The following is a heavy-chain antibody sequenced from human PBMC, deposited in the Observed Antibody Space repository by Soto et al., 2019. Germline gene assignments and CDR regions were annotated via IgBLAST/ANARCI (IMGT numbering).Heavy chain of an antibody. CDR1: GGSISSSSYY. CDR2: IYYSGTT. J-gene: IGHJ5*02. V-gene: IGHV4-39*01. D-gene: IGHD2-15*01. CDR3: TRFRRSIAGVLDWFDP. Sequence: QLQLQESGPGLLKPSETLSLTCTVSGGSISSSSYYWVWIRQPPGKGLEWIGNIYYSGTTHYNPSLESRVTISVDMSKNQFSLKLSSVTAADTALYYCTRFRRSIAGVLDWFDPWGQGTLVTVSS.